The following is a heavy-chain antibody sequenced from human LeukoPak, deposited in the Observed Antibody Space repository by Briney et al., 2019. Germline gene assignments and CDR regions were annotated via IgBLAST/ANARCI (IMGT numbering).Heavy chain of an antibody. CDR3: ARRSKSSAIWYYFDY. CDR1: GFSFSSYG. J-gene: IGHJ4*02. D-gene: IGHD6-25*01. Sequence: GGSLRLSCAASGFSFSSYGINWVRQAPGKGLAWVSGISGSGDITYYADSVKGRFTISRDNSRNTLYLQMNSLRAEDTAVYYCARRSKSSAIWYYFDYWGQGTLVTVSS. CDR2: ISGSGDIT. V-gene: IGHV3-23*01.